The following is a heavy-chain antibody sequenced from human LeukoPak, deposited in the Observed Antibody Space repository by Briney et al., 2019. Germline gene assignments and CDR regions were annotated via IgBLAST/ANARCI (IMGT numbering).Heavy chain of an antibody. J-gene: IGHJ5*02. V-gene: IGHV3-48*01. D-gene: IGHD2-15*01. CDR3: ARGPYCSGGNCYPNWFDP. CDR2: SSSSSSTI. Sequence: GGSLRLSCAASGFTFSSYSMNWVRQAPGKGLEWVSYSSSSSSTIYYADSVKGRFAISRDDAKNPLYLQMNSLRAEDTAVYYCARGPYCSGGNCYPNWFDPWGQGTLVTVSS. CDR1: GFTFSSYS.